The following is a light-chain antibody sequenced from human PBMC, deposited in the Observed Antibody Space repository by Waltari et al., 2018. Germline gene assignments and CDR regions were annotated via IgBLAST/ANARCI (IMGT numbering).Light chain of an antibody. V-gene: IGLV2-23*01. J-gene: IGLJ2*01. CDR3: CSYAGSSTLL. CDR2: EVS. Sequence: QSALTQPASGSGSPGQSVTISCTGTSSDVGRYNLVSWYQHNPGKAPKLILYEVSKWPSGVSNRFSGSKSGNTASLTISGLQAEDEADYYCCSYAGSSTLLFGGGTKVTVL. CDR1: SSDVGRYNL.